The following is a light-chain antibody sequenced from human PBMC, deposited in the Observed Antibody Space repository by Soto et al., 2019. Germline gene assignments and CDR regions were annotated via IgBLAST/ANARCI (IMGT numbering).Light chain of an antibody. V-gene: IGLV2-8*01. Sequence: QSALTQPPSASGSPGQSVTISCTGTSSDVGGYNYVSWYQQHPGKARKLMIYEVSKRPSGVPDRFAGSKSGNTASLTVSGLQAEDEAEFFCSSYAGSNHVVFGGGTKLTVL. CDR2: EVS. CDR1: SSDVGGYNY. J-gene: IGLJ2*01. CDR3: SSYAGSNHVV.